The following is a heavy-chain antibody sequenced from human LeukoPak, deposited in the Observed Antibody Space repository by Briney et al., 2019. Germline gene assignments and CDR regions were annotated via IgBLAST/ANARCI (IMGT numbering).Heavy chain of an antibody. Sequence: SVKVSCKASGYTFTSYYMHWVRQAPGQGLEWMGGIIPIFGTANYAQKFQGRVTITADKSTSTAYMELSSLRSEDTAVYYCARAVVPAAIFSDAFDYWGQGTLVTVSS. D-gene: IGHD2-2*01. CDR2: IIPIFGTA. CDR3: ARAVVPAAIFSDAFDY. J-gene: IGHJ4*02. CDR1: GYTFTSYY. V-gene: IGHV1-69*06.